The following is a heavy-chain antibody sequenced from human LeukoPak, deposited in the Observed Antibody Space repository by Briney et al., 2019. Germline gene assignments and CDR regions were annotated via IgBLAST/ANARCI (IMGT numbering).Heavy chain of an antibody. Sequence: PGGSLRLSCEASRFTFSSYSMDWVRQAPGKGLEWISDISGSGSTFHSADSVRGRFTISRDNAKNSLYLQMNSLRAEDTAVYYCAKDAFGCSGDTCYSGIPYYFDYWGQGTLVTVSS. CDR1: RFTFSSYS. V-gene: IGHV3-48*01. D-gene: IGHD2-15*01. CDR3: AKDAFGCSGDTCYSGIPYYFDY. CDR2: ISGSGSTF. J-gene: IGHJ4*02.